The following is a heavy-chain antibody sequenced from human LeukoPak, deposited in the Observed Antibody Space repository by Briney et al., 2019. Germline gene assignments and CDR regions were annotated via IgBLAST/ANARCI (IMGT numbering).Heavy chain of an antibody. CDR1: GFTLSSYN. Sequence: GGSLRLSCVASGFTLSSYNMNWVRQAPGKGLEWVAVISYDGSNKYYADSVKGRLTISRDNSKNTLYLQMNSLRAEDTAVYYCARDGYCSSTSCYRAFDYWGQGTLVTVSS. D-gene: IGHD2-2*03. CDR2: ISYDGSNK. CDR3: ARDGYCSSTSCYRAFDY. V-gene: IGHV3-30-3*01. J-gene: IGHJ4*02.